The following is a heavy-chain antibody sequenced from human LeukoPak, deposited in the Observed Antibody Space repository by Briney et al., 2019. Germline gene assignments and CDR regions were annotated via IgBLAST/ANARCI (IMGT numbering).Heavy chain of an antibody. CDR2: ISSRSTYI. V-gene: IGHV3-21*01. Sequence: GGSLRLSCAASGFTFSDYSIHWVRQAPGQGLEWVSSISSRSTYIYYAESVKGRFTVSRDNARDSLSLQMNSLRAEDTAVYYCARVASGSSGGGGRPYDYWGQGSLVTVSS. D-gene: IGHD1-26*01. CDR3: ARVASGSSGGGGRPYDY. CDR1: GFTFSDYS. J-gene: IGHJ4*02.